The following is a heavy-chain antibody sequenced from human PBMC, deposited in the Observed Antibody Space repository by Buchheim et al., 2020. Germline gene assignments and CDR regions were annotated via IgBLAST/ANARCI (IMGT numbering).Heavy chain of an antibody. V-gene: IGHV3-49*04. CDR2: IRSRAYGGTT. D-gene: IGHD4-17*01. J-gene: IGHJ4*02. Sequence: EVQLVESGGGLVQPGRSLRLSCTASGFTFGDYAMSWVRQAPGKGLEWVGFIRSRAYGGTTEYAASVKGRFTISRDDSKSNAYLQMNSLKTEDTAVYYCTRTVGDYEFDDYWGQGTL. CDR1: GFTFGDYA. CDR3: TRTVGDYEFDDY.